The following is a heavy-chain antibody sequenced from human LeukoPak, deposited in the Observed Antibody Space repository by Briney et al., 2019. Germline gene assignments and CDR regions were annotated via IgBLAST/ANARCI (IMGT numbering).Heavy chain of an antibody. CDR3: VKDVEQLASHLYYYGMDV. CDR2: ISSNGGST. CDR1: GFTFSSYA. V-gene: IGHV3-64D*06. Sequence: GGSLRLSCSASGFTFSSYAIHWVRQAPGKGLEYVSAISSNGGSTYYADSVKGRFTISRDNSKNTLYLQMSSLRAEDTAVYYCVKDVEQLASHLYYYGMDVWGQGTTVTVSS. D-gene: IGHD6-6*01. J-gene: IGHJ6*02.